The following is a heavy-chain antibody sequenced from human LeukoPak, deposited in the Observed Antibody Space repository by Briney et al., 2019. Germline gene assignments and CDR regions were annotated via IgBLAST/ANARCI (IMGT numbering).Heavy chain of an antibody. V-gene: IGHV3-21*01. J-gene: IGHJ4*02. Sequence: PGGSLRLSCAASGFTFSSYSMNWVRQAPGKELEWVSSISSSSSYIYYADSVKGRFTISRDNAKNSLYLQMNSLRAEDTAVYYCARDSGYDYAAFNYWGQGTLVTVSS. D-gene: IGHD5-12*01. CDR1: GFTFSSYS. CDR3: ARDSGYDYAAFNY. CDR2: ISSSSSYI.